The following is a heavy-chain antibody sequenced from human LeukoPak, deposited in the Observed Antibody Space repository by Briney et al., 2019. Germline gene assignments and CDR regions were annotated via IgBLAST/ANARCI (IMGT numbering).Heavy chain of an antibody. CDR1: GFTFSSYA. D-gene: IGHD2-8*01. V-gene: IGHV3-23*01. CDR2: ISDSGDYT. Sequence: GGSLTLSCAGSGFTFSSYAMSWVRQAPWQGLEWVSVISDSGDYTSYADSVRGRFTISRDNSRNTLYLQMISLRPEDTAVYYCAKDTSIGKYCTNGVCSPFDYWGQGTLVTVSS. J-gene: IGHJ4*02. CDR3: AKDTSIGKYCTNGVCSPFDY.